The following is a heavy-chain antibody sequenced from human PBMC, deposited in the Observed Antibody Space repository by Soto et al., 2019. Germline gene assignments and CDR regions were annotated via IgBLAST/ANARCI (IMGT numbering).Heavy chain of an antibody. V-gene: IGHV4-34*01. CDR1: GGSFSGYY. Sequence: SETLPLTCAVYGGSFSGYYWSWIRQPPGKGLEWIGEINHSGSTNYNPSLKSRVTISVDTSKNQFSLKLSSVTAADTAVYYCARGGTIAAAGTSSGVTPPGYYFDYWGQGTLVTVSS. J-gene: IGHJ4*02. D-gene: IGHD6-13*01. CDR2: INHSGST. CDR3: ARGGTIAAAGTSSGVTPPGYYFDY.